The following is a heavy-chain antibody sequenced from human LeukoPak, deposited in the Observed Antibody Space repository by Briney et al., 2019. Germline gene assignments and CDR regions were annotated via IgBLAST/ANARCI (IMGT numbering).Heavy chain of an antibody. CDR3: AKVIGYSYGSDHDAFDI. CDR2: ISYGGSNK. Sequence: GGSLRLSCAASGFTFSSYGMHWVRQAPGKGLEWVAVISYGGSNKHYADSVKGRFTISRDNSKNTLYLQMNSLRAEDTAVYYCAKVIGYSYGSDHDAFDIWGQGTMVTVSS. D-gene: IGHD5-18*01. CDR1: GFTFSSYG. J-gene: IGHJ3*02. V-gene: IGHV3-30*18.